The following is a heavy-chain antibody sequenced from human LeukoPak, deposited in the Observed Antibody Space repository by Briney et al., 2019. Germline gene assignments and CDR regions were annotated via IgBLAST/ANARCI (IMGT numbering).Heavy chain of an antibody. Sequence: GGSLRLSCTASGFTFSSYSMNWVRQAPGKGLEWVSYISSSSSTIYYADSVKGRFTIPRDNAKNSLYLQMNSLRAEDTAVYYCARDRDYGDPEFDYWGQGTLVTVSS. CDR1: GFTFSSYS. J-gene: IGHJ4*02. CDR3: ARDRDYGDPEFDY. V-gene: IGHV3-48*04. D-gene: IGHD4-17*01. CDR2: ISSSSSTI.